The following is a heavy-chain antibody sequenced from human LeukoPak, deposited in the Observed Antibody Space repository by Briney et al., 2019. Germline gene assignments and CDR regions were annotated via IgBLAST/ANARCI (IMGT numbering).Heavy chain of an antibody. Sequence: GGSLRLSCAASGFIFSNYWMHWVRQAPGKGLVWVSRINSDGSSTSYADSVKGRFTISRDNAKNTLYLQMNSLRAEDTAVYYCARFNGYYGSFDYWGQGTLVTVSS. D-gene: IGHD3-22*01. CDR2: INSDGSST. CDR1: GFIFSNYW. J-gene: IGHJ4*02. V-gene: IGHV3-74*01. CDR3: ARFNGYYGSFDY.